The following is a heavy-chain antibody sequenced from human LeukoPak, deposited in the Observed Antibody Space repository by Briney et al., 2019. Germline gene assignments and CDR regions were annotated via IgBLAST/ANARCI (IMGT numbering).Heavy chain of an antibody. CDR2: INPNSGGT. CDR3: ARDHPDIVVVVAATPGY. J-gene: IGHJ4*02. Sequence: ASVKVSCKPSGYTFTGYYMHWVRQAPGQGLEWIGWINPNSGGTNYAQKFQGRVTMTRDTSISTAYMELSRLRSDDTAVYYCARDHPDIVVVVAATPGYWGQGTLVTVSS. D-gene: IGHD2-15*01. CDR1: GYTFTGYY. V-gene: IGHV1-2*02.